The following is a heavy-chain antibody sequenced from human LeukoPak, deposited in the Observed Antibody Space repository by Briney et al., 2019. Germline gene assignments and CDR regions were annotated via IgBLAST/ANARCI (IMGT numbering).Heavy chain of an antibody. CDR3: ARGVDRTKIYP. V-gene: IGHV4-31*03. J-gene: IGHJ5*02. D-gene: IGHD5-12*01. Sequence: SETLSLTCTVSDDSLSSGTYYWNWIRLYPGKGLEWIGCIHYTGSIYYNPSLKSRVTISVDTSKNQFSLNVNSVTAADTAVYYCARGVDRTKIYPWGQGTLVTVSS. CDR2: IHYTGSI. CDR1: DDSLSSGTYY.